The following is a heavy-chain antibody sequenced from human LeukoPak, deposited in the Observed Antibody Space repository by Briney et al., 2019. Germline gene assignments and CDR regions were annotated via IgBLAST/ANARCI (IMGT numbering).Heavy chain of an antibody. CDR3: ARDSTYYYESGSSGPHYFDK. V-gene: IGHV3-30*01. J-gene: IGHJ4*02. Sequence: GGSLRLSCAASGFSFSDYAMHWVRQAPGKGLEWVSLISSAGSYQYYADSVKGRFTISRDNSKNTLHLQLDSLRAEDTAVYYCARDSTYYYESGSSGPHYFDKWGQGTLVTVSS. CDR2: ISSAGSYQ. CDR1: GFSFSDYA. D-gene: IGHD3-10*01.